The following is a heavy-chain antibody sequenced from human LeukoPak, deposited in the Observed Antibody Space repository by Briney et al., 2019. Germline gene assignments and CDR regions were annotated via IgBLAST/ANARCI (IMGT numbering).Heavy chain of an antibody. Sequence: PGGSLRLSCAASGFTFSSYAMHWVRQAPGKGLEWVAVISYDGSNKYYADSVKGRFTISRDNSKNTLYLQMNSLRAEDTAVYYCARDPLFESSGLHFDYWGQGTLVTVSS. CDR1: GFTFSSYA. J-gene: IGHJ4*02. V-gene: IGHV3-30-3*01. CDR3: ARDPLFESSGLHFDY. CDR2: ISYDGSNK. D-gene: IGHD6-25*01.